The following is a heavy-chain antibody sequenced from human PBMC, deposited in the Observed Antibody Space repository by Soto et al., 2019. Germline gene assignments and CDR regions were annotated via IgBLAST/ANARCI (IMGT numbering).Heavy chain of an antibody. V-gene: IGHV3-9*01. D-gene: IGHD2-2*01. CDR2: ISWNSGSI. Sequence: PGGSLRLSCAASGFTFDYYAMHWVRQAPGKGLEWVSGISWNSGSIGYADSVKGRFTISRDNAKNSLYLQMNSLRAEDTALYYCAKDPRADIVVVPAATYNWFDPWGQGTLVTVSS. J-gene: IGHJ5*02. CDR1: GFTFDYYA. CDR3: AKDPRADIVVVPAATYNWFDP.